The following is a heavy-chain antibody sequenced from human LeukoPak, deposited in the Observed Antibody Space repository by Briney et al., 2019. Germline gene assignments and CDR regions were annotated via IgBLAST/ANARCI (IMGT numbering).Heavy chain of an antibody. Sequence: SETLSLTCAVSGVSISSGDYSWSWIRQPPGKGLEWIGYIHHTGSTYYNPSLKSRVTISVDRSKNQFSLKLSSVTAADTAMYFCARTPTYCGGDCYYFDPWGQGTLVTVSS. V-gene: IGHV4-30-2*01. CDR2: IHHTGST. D-gene: IGHD2-21*02. J-gene: IGHJ5*02. CDR3: ARTPTYCGGDCYYFDP. CDR1: GVSISSGDYS.